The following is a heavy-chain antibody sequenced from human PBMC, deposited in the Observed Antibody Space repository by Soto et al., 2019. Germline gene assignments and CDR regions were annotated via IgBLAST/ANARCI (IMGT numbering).Heavy chain of an antibody. CDR2: IRAYNGNT. CDR3: ARDLGYGDPAYHYYMDV. D-gene: IGHD5-12*01. CDR1: GYTFTSYG. V-gene: IGHV1-18*01. J-gene: IGHJ6*03. Sequence: ASVKVSCKASGYTFTSYGISWVRQAPGQGLEWMGWIRAYNGNTNYAQKLQGRVTMTTDTSTSTAYMELRSLRSDDTAVYYCARDLGYGDPAYHYYMDVWGKGTTVTVSS.